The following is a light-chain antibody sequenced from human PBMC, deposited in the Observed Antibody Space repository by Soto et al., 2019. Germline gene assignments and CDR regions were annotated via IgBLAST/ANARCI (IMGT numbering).Light chain of an antibody. CDR3: QQYGGSPFT. V-gene: IGKV3-20*01. Sequence: EIVLTQSPGTLSLSPVERATLSCRASQSVSNNYLAWYQQKPGQAPRLLIYGASNRATGIPDRFSGSGSGTDFTLTISRLEPEDFAVYYCQQYGGSPFTFGPGTKVDIK. CDR2: GAS. J-gene: IGKJ3*01. CDR1: QSVSNNY.